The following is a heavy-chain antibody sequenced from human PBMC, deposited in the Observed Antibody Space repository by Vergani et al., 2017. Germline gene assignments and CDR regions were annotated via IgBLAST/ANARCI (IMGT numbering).Heavy chain of an antibody. CDR2: IIPILGIA. CDR3: ARDFGEVTIGGVIVNWYFDL. Sequence: QVQLVQSGAEVKKPGSSVKVSCKASGGTFSSYTISWVRQAPGQGLEWMGRIIPILGIANYAQKFQGRVTITADKSTSTAYMELSSLRSDDTAVYYCARDFGEVTIGGVIVNWYFDLWGRGTLVTVSS. V-gene: IGHV1-69*08. D-gene: IGHD3-16*02. J-gene: IGHJ2*01. CDR1: GGTFSSYT.